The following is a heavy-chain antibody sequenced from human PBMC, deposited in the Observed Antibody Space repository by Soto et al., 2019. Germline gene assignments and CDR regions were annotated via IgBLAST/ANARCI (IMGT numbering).Heavy chain of an antibody. CDR1: GYIFTNYA. CDR2: ISGYNGDT. CDR3: ARDNDVRTGYFFDN. J-gene: IGHJ4*02. V-gene: IGHV1-18*01. D-gene: IGHD3-3*01. Sequence: QVQLVQSGAEVRKPGASVKVSCKASGYIFTNYAISWVRQAPGQGPEWMGWISGYNGDTNTQYSQKFQSRLTMTTEMSTTAAYMEFRSLRSDDTAVYYCARDNDVRTGYFFDNWGQGALVTVSS.